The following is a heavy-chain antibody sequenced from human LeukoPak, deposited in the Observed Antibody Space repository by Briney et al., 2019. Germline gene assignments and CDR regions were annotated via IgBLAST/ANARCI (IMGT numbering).Heavy chain of an antibody. CDR2: IKQDGSEK. J-gene: IGHJ3*02. Sequence: GGSLRLSCAASGFTFDNAWMNWVRQAPGKGLEWVANIKQDGSEKYYVDSVKGRFTISRDNAKNSLYLQMNSLRAEDTAVYYCARDKYQLRMTDDAFDIWGQGTMVTVSS. CDR3: ARDKYQLRMTDDAFDI. V-gene: IGHV3-7*01. D-gene: IGHD2-2*01. CDR1: GFTFDNAW.